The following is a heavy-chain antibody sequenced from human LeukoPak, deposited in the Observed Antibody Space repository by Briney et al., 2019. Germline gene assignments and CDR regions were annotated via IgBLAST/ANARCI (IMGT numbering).Heavy chain of an antibody. D-gene: IGHD2-15*01. CDR3: ARRVRGCSGGSCYPAHFGY. CDR2: IYPGDSDT. CDR1: GYSFTIYW. V-gene: IGHV5-51*01. J-gene: IGHJ4*02. Sequence: GESLKISCKASGYSFTIYWIGWVRQMPGKGLEWMGIIYPGDSDTKYSPSFQGQVTISADKSISTAYLQWSSLKASDTAMYYCARRVRGCSGGSCYPAHFGYWGPGTLVTVSS.